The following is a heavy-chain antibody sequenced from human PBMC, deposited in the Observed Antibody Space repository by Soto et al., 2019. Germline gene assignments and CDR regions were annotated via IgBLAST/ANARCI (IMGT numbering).Heavy chain of an antibody. J-gene: IGHJ4*02. CDR3: ARDRRGYSYGYRFDY. CDR1: GGSFSSYY. Sequence: SETLSLTCAVYGGSFSSYYWSWIRQPPGKGLEWIGEINHSGSTNYNPSLKSRVTISVDTSKNQFSLKLSSVTAADTAVYYCARDRRGYSYGYRFDYWGQGTLVTVSS. V-gene: IGHV4-34*01. D-gene: IGHD5-18*01. CDR2: INHSGST.